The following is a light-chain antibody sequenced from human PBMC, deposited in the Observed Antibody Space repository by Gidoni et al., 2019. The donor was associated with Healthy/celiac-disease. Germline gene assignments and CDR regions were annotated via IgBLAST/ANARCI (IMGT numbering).Light chain of an antibody. V-gene: IGKV3-20*01. CDR1: QSVSSSY. Sequence: ELVLTQSPGTLSLSPGERATLSGRASQSVSSSYLAWYQQKPGQAPRLLIYGASSRATGIPDRFSGSGSGTDFTLTISRLEPEDFAVYYWQQYGSSPHTFGQXTKLEIK. J-gene: IGKJ2*01. CDR3: QQYGSSPHT. CDR2: GAS.